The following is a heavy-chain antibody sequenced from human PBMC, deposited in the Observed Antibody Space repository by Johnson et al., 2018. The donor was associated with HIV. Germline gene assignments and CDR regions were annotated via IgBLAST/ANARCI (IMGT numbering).Heavy chain of an antibody. J-gene: IGHJ3*02. CDR3: ARDPTTQNSRLTGDFGAFDI. CDR1: GFTFSSYG. Sequence: VQLVESGGGVVQPGRSLRLSCAASGFTFSSYGMSWVRQAPGKGLEWVSGINNDGSSTGYAASVKGRFTISRDNAKNSIYLQMNSLTVEDSALYYCARDPTTQNSRLTGDFGAFDIWGQGTMVTVSS. D-gene: IGHD7-27*01. CDR2: INNDGSST. V-gene: IGHV3-20*04.